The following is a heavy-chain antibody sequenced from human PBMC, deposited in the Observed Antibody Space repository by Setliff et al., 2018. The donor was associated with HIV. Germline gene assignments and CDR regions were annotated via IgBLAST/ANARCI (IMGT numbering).Heavy chain of an antibody. CDR1: GGSISSTY. V-gene: IGHV4-59*01. J-gene: IGHJ4*02. D-gene: IGHD2-15*01. CDR2: IYYTGTT. Sequence: PSETLSLTCTVSGGSISSTYWSWIRQPPGKGLEWIGYIYYTGTTNYNPSFKSRVTISLDTSKTQFSLKLSSVTAADTAVYYCARGPYCSGGSCYSSLDYWGQGTLVTVSS. CDR3: ARGPYCSGGSCYSSLDY.